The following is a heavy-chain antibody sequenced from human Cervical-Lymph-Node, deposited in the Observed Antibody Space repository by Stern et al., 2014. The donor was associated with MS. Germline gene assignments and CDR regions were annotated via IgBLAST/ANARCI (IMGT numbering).Heavy chain of an antibody. CDR1: GGTFSTFA. CDR2: IIPLFGTA. V-gene: IGHV1-69*01. D-gene: IGHD2-15*01. Sequence: VQLVQSVAEVKKPGSSGKVSCKASGGTFSTFAISWVRHAPGQGLEWLGGIIPLFGTANYAQKFQGRVTFTADESTSTGYMELRSLRSDDTAVYYCTRHQEGIVASWGQGTLVTVSS. J-gene: IGHJ5*02. CDR3: TRHQEGIVAS.